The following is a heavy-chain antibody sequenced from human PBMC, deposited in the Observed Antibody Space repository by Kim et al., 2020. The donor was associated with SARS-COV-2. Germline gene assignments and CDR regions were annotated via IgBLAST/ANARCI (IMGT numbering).Heavy chain of an antibody. D-gene: IGHD2-15*01. V-gene: IGHV1-3*01. Sequence: SQKFQGRVTITRETSASTAYMELSSRRSEDTAVYYCARGKELRYYYGMDVWGQGTTVTVSS. J-gene: IGHJ6*02. CDR3: ARGKELRYYYGMDV.